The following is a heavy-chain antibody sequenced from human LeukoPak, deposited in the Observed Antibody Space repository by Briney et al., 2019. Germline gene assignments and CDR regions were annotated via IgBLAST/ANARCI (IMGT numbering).Heavy chain of an antibody. Sequence: PGGSLRLSCAASGFTFNDHGMSWVRQAPGKGLEWVSGINWNGGSTGYGNSVKGRFTISRDNAKNSLYLQMNSLRAEDTAVYYCARETSITIFGVGDGGVDYWGQGTLVTVSS. V-gene: IGHV3-20*04. D-gene: IGHD3-3*01. CDR1: GFTFNDHG. CDR3: ARETSITIFGVGDGGVDY. CDR2: INWNGGST. J-gene: IGHJ4*02.